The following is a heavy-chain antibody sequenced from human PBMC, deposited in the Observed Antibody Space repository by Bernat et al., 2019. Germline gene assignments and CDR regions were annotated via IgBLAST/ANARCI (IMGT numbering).Heavy chain of an antibody. D-gene: IGHD2-21*01. CDR1: GFTFSSYE. J-gene: IGHJ4*02. V-gene: IGHV3-30-3*01. Sequence: VQLVESGGGLVQPGGSLRLSCAASGFTFSSYEMNWVRQAPGKGLEWVAVISYDGSNKYYADSVKGRFTISRDNSKNTLYLQMNSLRAEDTAVYYCARDGATGGEEYYFDYWGQGTLVTVSS. CDR3: ARDGATGGEEYYFDY. CDR2: ISYDGSNK.